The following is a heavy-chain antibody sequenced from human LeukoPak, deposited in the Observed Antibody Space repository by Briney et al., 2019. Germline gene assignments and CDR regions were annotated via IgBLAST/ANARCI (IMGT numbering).Heavy chain of an antibody. V-gene: IGHV3-21*01. Sequence: GGSLRLSCAASGFTFSTSWMNWVRQAPGKGLEWVSSISDSGSYIYYADSVKGRFTISRDNAKNSLYLQMNSLRAEDTAIYYCARDIPAAIPRGYFDYWGQGTLVTVSS. J-gene: IGHJ4*02. CDR1: GFTFSTSW. CDR2: ISDSGSYI. D-gene: IGHD2-2*01. CDR3: ARDIPAAIPRGYFDY.